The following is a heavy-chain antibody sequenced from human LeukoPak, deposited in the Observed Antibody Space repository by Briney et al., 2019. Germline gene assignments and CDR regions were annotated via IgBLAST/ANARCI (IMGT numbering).Heavy chain of an antibody. D-gene: IGHD3-22*01. V-gene: IGHV3-23*01. CDR3: AKDLDNFYDSSGYYIDAFDI. J-gene: IGHJ3*02. CDR1: GFTFSSYA. Sequence: GGSLRLSCAASGFTFSSYAMSWVRQAPGKGLEWVSAISGSGGSTYYADSVKGRFTISRDNSKNTLYLQMNSLRAEDTAVYYCAKDLDNFYDSSGYYIDAFDIWGQGTMVTVSS. CDR2: ISGSGGST.